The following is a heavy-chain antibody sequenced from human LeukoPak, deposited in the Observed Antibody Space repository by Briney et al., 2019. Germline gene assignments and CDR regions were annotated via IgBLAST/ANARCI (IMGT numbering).Heavy chain of an antibody. CDR2: ISYDGSNK. J-gene: IGHJ6*03. CDR3: ASRYFYMDV. CDR1: GFTFSSYA. Sequence: GGSLRLSCAASGFTFSSYAMQWVRQAPGKGLEWVAVISYDGSNKYYADSVKGRFTISRDNSKNMMYLQMNSLRAEDTAVYYCASRYFYMDVWGKGTTVTVS. V-gene: IGHV3-30*04.